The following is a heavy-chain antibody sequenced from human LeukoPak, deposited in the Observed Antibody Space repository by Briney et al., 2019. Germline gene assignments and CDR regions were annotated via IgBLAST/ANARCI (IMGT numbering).Heavy chain of an antibody. CDR2: INPGGSST. J-gene: IGHJ4*02. CDR1: GFTFSSYR. Sequence: LTGESLRLSCAASGFTFSSYRMHWVRQVPGKGLVWVSRINPGGSSTTYADSVKGRFTISRDNAKNTLYLQMNSLRAEDTAVYYCARSNQADDYWGQGTLVTVSS. V-gene: IGHV3-74*01. D-gene: IGHD4-11*01. CDR3: ARSNQADDY.